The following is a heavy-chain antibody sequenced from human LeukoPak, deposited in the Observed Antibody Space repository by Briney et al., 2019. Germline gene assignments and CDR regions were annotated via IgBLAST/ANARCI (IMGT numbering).Heavy chain of an antibody. CDR1: GFTFSDSG. D-gene: IGHD2-21*01. CDR2: IRSKANSYAT. CDR3: TRYGDYPFDY. V-gene: IGHV3-73*01. Sequence: GGSLRVSCAASGFTFSDSGMHWVRQASGKGLEWVGRIRSKANSYATAYAASVKGRFTISRDDSKNTAYLQMNSLKTEDTAVYYCTRYGDYPFDYWGQGTLVTVSS. J-gene: IGHJ4*02.